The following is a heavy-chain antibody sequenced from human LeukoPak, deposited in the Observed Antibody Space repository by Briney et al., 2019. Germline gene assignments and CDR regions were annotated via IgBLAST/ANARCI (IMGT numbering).Heavy chain of an antibody. J-gene: IGHJ4*02. V-gene: IGHV4-59*06. Sequence: SETLSLTCTVSGGSVSNYYWSWIRQPPGKGLEWIGYIYYSGSTYYNPSLRSRVTISIDTSKNHFFLKVSSVTAADTAVYYCARRVEMATIPLFDYWGQGTQVTVSS. D-gene: IGHD5-24*01. CDR3: ARRVEMATIPLFDY. CDR2: IYYSGST. CDR1: GGSVSNYY.